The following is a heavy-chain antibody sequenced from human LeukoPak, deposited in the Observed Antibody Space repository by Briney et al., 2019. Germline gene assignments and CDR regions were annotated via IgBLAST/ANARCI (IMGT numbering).Heavy chain of an antibody. CDR2: MNPNSGNT. CDR1: GYTFTSYD. CDR3: ARGPGWYFIDY. D-gene: IGHD2-15*01. J-gene: IGHJ4*02. V-gene: IGHV1-8*01. Sequence: VASVKVSCKASGYTFTSYDINWVRQATGQGLEWMGWMNPNSGNTGYAQKFQGWVTMTRDTSISTAYMELSRLRSDDTAVYYCARGPGWYFIDYWGQGTLVTVSS.